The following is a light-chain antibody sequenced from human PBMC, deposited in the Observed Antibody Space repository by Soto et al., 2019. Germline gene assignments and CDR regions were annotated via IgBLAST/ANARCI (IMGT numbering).Light chain of an antibody. CDR3: CSYAGSYTWV. CDR2: DVT. Sequence: QSALTQPRSVSGSPGPSVTISCTGTSSDVGGHNYVSWYQQHPGKAPKLMIYDVTERPSGVPDRFSGSKSGNTASLTISGLQAEDEADYSCCSYAGSYTWVFGGGTKLTVL. CDR1: SSDVGGHNY. J-gene: IGLJ3*02. V-gene: IGLV2-11*01.